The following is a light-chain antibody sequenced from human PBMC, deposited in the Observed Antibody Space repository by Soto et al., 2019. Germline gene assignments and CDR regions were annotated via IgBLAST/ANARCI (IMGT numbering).Light chain of an antibody. J-gene: IGKJ1*01. Sequence: DIQMTQSPSTLSGSVGDRVTITCRASQRLSNWLAWYQQKPGKAPKLLIYDASTLESGVPSRFSGSGSGTDFTLTISSLQPDDFATYYCHQYKTYSWTFGQGTKVDNK. CDR3: HQYKTYSWT. CDR1: QRLSNW. CDR2: DAS. V-gene: IGKV1-5*01.